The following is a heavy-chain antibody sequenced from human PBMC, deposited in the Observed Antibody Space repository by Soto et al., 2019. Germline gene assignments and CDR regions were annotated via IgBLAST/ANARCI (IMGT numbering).Heavy chain of an antibody. CDR1: GFTFSSYE. J-gene: IGHJ6*02. D-gene: IGHD6-25*01. Sequence: VGSLRLSCAASGFTFSSYEINWVRQAPGKGLEWVSYISSSGNTIYYADSVKGRFTISRDNAKNSLYLQMNSLRAEDTAVYYCARIAANVFYYYAMDVWGQGTTVTVSS. V-gene: IGHV3-48*03. CDR3: ARIAANVFYYYAMDV. CDR2: ISSSGNTI.